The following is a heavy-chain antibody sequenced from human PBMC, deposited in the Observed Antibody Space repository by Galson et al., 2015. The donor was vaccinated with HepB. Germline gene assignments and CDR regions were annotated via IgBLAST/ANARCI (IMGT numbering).Heavy chain of an antibody. CDR2: ISSSSSTI. CDR1: GFTFSSYS. Sequence: SLRLSCAASGFTFSSYSMNWVRQAPGKGLEWVSYISSSSSTIYYADSVKGRFTISRDNAKNSLYLQMNSLRAEDTAVYYCARDSSDGYKKTVPKRAAWYFDLWGRGTLVTVSS. CDR3: ARDSSDGYKKTVPKRAAWYFDL. J-gene: IGHJ2*01. D-gene: IGHD5-24*01. V-gene: IGHV3-48*01.